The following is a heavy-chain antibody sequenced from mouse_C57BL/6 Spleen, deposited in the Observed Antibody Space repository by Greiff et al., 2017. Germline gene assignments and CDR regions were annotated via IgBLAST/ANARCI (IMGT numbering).Heavy chain of an antibody. V-gene: IGHV5-6*01. CDR3: ARQDLYYDYDEGYFDV. D-gene: IGHD2-4*01. CDR1: GFTFSSYG. J-gene: IGHJ1*03. Sequence: EVNVVESGGDLVKPGGSLKLSCAASGFTFSSYGMSWVRQTPDKRLAWVATISSGGSYTYYPDSVKGRFTISRDNAKNTLYLQMSSLKFEDTAMYYCARQDLYYDYDEGYFDVWGTGTTGTVSS. CDR2: ISSGGSYT.